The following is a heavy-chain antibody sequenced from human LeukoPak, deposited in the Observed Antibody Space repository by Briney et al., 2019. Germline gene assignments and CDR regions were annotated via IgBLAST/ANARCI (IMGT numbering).Heavy chain of an antibody. Sequence: GGSLRLSCAASGFTFNNYAMSWVRQAPGKGLEWVSAISGSGGSTYYADSVKGRFTISRDNSKNTLYLQMNSLRAEDTAVYYCAKSPLVGATPNFDYWGQGTLVTVSS. V-gene: IGHV3-23*01. CDR2: ISGSGGST. CDR3: AKSPLVGATPNFDY. D-gene: IGHD1-26*01. J-gene: IGHJ4*02. CDR1: GFTFNNYA.